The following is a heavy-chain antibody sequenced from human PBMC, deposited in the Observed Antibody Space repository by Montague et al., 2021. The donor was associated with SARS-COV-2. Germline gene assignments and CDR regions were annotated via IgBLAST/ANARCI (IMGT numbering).Heavy chain of an antibody. CDR1: GGSITKSNFN. CDR2: LYNSATT. V-gene: IGHV4-39*01. D-gene: IGHD2-15*01. CDR3: ARLPLWADVVVVVPAPED. Sequence: SETLSLTCTVSGGSITKSNFNWGRIPQPPGKVLEWIGSLYNSATTYHNSSLKSRVTISVDTSKNQFYLKPSSVTAADTAVYYCARLPLWADVVVVVPAPEDWGQGTLVTVS. J-gene: IGHJ4*02.